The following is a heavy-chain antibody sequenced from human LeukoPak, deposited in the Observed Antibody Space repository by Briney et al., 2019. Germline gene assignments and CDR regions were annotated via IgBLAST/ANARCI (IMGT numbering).Heavy chain of an antibody. D-gene: IGHD5-24*01. CDR1: GGIFISYA. J-gene: IGHJ6*02. V-gene: IGHV1-69*13. Sequence: GXSVKVSCKASGGIFISYAISWVRQAPGQGLEWMGGIIPIFGTPNYAQKFQGRVTITADESTSTAYMELSSLRSEDTAVYYCARVVPGRRWLQSSYYYGMDVWGQGTTVTVSS. CDR2: IIPIFGTP. CDR3: ARVVPGRRWLQSSYYYGMDV.